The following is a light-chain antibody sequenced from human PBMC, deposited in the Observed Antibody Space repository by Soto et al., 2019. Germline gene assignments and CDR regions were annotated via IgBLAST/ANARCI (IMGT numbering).Light chain of an antibody. J-gene: IGKJ4*01. V-gene: IGKV3-15*01. Sequence: EIVLPQSPATLSVSPGERATLSCRASQSVSSNLAWYQQKPGQAPRLLIYGASTRATDIPARFSGSGSGTEFTLTISSLQSEDFAVYFCQQYNNWPPLTFGGGTKVDIK. CDR3: QQYNNWPPLT. CDR2: GAS. CDR1: QSVSSN.